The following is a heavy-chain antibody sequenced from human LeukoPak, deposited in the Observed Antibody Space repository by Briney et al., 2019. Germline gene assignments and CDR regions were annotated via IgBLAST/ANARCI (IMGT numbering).Heavy chain of an antibody. CDR2: IWYDGSNK. CDR3: ARGGSYSVASFDY. Sequence: GGSLRLSCAASGFTFSSYGMHWVRQAPGKGLEWVAVIWYDGSNKYYADSVKGRFTISRDNSKNTLYLQMNSLRAEDTAVYYCARGGSYSVASFDYWGQGTLVTVSS. D-gene: IGHD1-26*01. J-gene: IGHJ4*02. V-gene: IGHV3-33*01. CDR1: GFTFSSYG.